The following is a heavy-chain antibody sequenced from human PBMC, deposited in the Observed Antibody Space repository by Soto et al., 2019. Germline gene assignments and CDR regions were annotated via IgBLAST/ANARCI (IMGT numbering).Heavy chain of an antibody. CDR3: ARDRDMIVVVPRLDY. J-gene: IGHJ4*02. V-gene: IGHV3-30-3*01. D-gene: IGHD3-22*01. CDR1: GFTFSSYA. CDR2: ISYDGSNK. Sequence: GGSLRLSCAASGFTFSSYAMHWVRQAPGKGLEWVAVISYDGSNKYYADSVKGRFTISRDNSKNTPYLQMNSLRAEDTAVYYCARDRDMIVVVPRLDYWGQGTLVTVSS.